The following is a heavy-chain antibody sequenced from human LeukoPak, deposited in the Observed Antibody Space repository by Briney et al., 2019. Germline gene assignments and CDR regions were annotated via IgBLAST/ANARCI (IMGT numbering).Heavy chain of an antibody. Sequence: PGGSLRLSCAASGFTFSSFQMNWVRQAPGKGLEWVSYISSSSTIYYADSVKGRFTISRDNAKNSLYLQMNSLRDEDTAVYYCARENVVVAALNDAFDIWGQGTMVTVSS. V-gene: IGHV3-48*03. CDR2: ISSSSTI. CDR1: GFTFSSFQ. D-gene: IGHD2-15*01. CDR3: ARENVVVAALNDAFDI. J-gene: IGHJ3*02.